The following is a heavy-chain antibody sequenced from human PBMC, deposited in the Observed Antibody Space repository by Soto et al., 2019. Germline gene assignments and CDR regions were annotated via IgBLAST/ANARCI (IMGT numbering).Heavy chain of an antibody. CDR2: IYTGGST. V-gene: IGHV3-53*01. Sequence: EVQLVESGGGLIQPGGSLRLSCAASGFTVNTYYMSWVRQAPGKGLEWVSLIYTGGSTYHAGSVQGRFTISRDNSKNTLYLQMNSLSAEDTAVYYCARPPRGQAFSDYVPWYFDLWGRGTLVTVSS. D-gene: IGHD4-17*01. CDR3: ARPPRGQAFSDYVPWYFDL. J-gene: IGHJ2*01. CDR1: GFTVNTYY.